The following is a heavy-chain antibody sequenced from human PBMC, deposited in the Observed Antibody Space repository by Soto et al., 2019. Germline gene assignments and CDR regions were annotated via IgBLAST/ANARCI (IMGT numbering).Heavy chain of an antibody. Sequence: GGSLRFSCAASGFTFTDYALSWVRQAPGKGLEWVATISGIGGSTYLADSVKGRLSISRDNSKNTVSLLMNSLRAEDTAVYFCASESSAYNITWYYFNYWGRGTMVTVYS. D-gene: IGHD6-13*01. CDR2: ISGIGGST. J-gene: IGHJ4*02. V-gene: IGHV3-23*01. CDR1: GFTFTDYA. CDR3: ASESSAYNITWYYFNY.